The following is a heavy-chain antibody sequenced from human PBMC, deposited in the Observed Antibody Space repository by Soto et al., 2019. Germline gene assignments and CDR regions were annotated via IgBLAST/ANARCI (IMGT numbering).Heavy chain of an antibody. CDR1: GGTFSSYS. Sequence: QVQLVQSGSEVKKPGSSVKVSCKSSGGTFSSYSINWVRQAPGQGLEWMGEIIPIFGTANYAQKFQGRVTITADESTSTAYMELSSLRSEDTAVYYCARDGGRHSGGIDYWGQGTLVTVSS. CDR3: ARDGGRHSGGIDY. CDR2: IIPIFGTA. V-gene: IGHV1-69*01. J-gene: IGHJ4*02. D-gene: IGHD1-26*01.